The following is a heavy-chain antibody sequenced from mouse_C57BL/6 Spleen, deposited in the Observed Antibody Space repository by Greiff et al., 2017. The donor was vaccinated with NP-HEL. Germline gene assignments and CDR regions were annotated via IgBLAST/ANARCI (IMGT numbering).Heavy chain of an antibody. J-gene: IGHJ1*03. V-gene: IGHV5-6*01. D-gene: IGHD2-4*01. CDR2: ISSGGSYT. CDR3: ARQKGYDYGWYFDV. Sequence: EVKLMESGGDLVKPGGSLKLSCAASGFTFSSYGMSWVRQTPDKRLEWVATISSGGSYTYYPDSVKGRFTISRDNAKNTLYLQMSSLKSEDTAMYYCARQKGYDYGWYFDVWGTGTTVTVSS. CDR1: GFTFSSYG.